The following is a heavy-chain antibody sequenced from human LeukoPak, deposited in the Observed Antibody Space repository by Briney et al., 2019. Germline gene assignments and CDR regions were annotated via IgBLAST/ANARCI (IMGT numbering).Heavy chain of an antibody. J-gene: IGHJ4*02. V-gene: IGHV3-21*01. CDR2: ISSSSSYI. Sequence: GGSLRLSCAASGFTFSSYSMNWVRQAPGKGLEWVSSISSSSSYIYYADSVKGRFTISRDNAKNSLYLQMNGLRAEDTAVYYCARWAAAATHFDYWGQGTLVTVSS. CDR1: GFTFSSYS. D-gene: IGHD6-13*01. CDR3: ARWAAAATHFDY.